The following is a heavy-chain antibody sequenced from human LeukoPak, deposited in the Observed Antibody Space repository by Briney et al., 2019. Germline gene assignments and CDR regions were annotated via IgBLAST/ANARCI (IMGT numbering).Heavy chain of an antibody. Sequence: GGSLRLSCAASGFTVSSNYMSWVRQAPGKGLEWVATIKPDGSAQYYVDSVKGQFTISRDNAKNSLFLQINSLRAEDTAVYYCANGGTYSSGPWGQGTLVTVSS. V-gene: IGHV3-7*01. CDR2: IKPDGSAQ. J-gene: IGHJ5*02. CDR3: ANGGTYSSGP. D-gene: IGHD3-22*01. CDR1: GFTVSSNY.